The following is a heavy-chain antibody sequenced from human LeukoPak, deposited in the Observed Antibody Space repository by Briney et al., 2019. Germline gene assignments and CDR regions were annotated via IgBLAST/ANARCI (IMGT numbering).Heavy chain of an antibody. CDR3: ARSMYYYGSGIDP. CDR2: ISSSGFTI. J-gene: IGHJ5*02. D-gene: IGHD3-10*01. Sequence: NPGGSLRLSCAASGFTFSDYYMSWIRQAPGKGLEWVSYISSSGFTIYYADSVKGRFTISRDNAKNSLYLQMNSLRAEDTAVYYCARSMYYYGSGIDPWGQGTLVTVSS. CDR1: GFTFSDYY. V-gene: IGHV3-11*01.